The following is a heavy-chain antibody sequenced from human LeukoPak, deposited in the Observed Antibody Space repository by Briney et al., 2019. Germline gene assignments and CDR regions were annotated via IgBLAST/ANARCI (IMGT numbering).Heavy chain of an antibody. CDR3: ASKAAAGLFY. CDR1: GYSISSGYY. D-gene: IGHD6-13*01. J-gene: IGHJ4*02. CDR2: INHSGST. Sequence: SETLSLTCTVSGYSISSGYYWSWIRQPPGKGLEWIGEINHSGSTNYNPSLKSRVTISVDTSKNQFSLKLSSVTAADTAVYYCASKAAAGLFYWGQGTLVTVSS. V-gene: IGHV4-38-2*02.